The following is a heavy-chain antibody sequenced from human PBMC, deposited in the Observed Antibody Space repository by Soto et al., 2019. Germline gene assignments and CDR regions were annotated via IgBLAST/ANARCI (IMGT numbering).Heavy chain of an antibody. D-gene: IGHD3-9*01. J-gene: IGHJ4*02. CDR2: ISGSGVIT. V-gene: IGHV3-23*01. Sequence: EVQLLESGGGLVQPGGSLRLSCVASGFTFKNYDMRWVCQAPGKGLEWVSGISGSGVITYYADSVRGRFTISRDNSKNTLYLQLNSLGAEDTAIYYCAKDRQFRSYYESAGHYNNWGQGTLVTVSS. CDR3: AKDRQFRSYYESAGHYNN. CDR1: GFTFKNYD.